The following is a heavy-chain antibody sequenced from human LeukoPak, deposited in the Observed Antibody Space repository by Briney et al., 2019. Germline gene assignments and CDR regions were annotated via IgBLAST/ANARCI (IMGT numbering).Heavy chain of an antibody. D-gene: IGHD6-13*01. Sequence: PSETLSLTCTVSGGSISSSSYYWGWIRQPPGKGLEWIGEINHSGSTNYNPSLKSRVTISVDTSKNQFSLKLSSVTAADTAVYYCARVMSIAAAALDYWGQGTLVTVSS. V-gene: IGHV4-39*07. J-gene: IGHJ4*02. CDR2: INHSGST. CDR1: GGSISSSSYY. CDR3: ARVMSIAAAALDY.